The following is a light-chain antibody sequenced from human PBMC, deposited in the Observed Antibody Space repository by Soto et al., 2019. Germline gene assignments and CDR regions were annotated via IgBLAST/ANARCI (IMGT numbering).Light chain of an antibody. CDR1: SGSIASNY. CDR3: QSYDSSNPYVL. J-gene: IGLJ2*01. V-gene: IGLV6-57*03. Sequence: NFLLTQPHSVSESPGKTVTISCTRSSGSIASNYVQWYQQRPGSAPTTVIYEDNQRPSGVPDRFSGSIDSSSNSASLTISGLKTEDEADYYCQSYDSSNPYVLFGGGTQLTVL. CDR2: EDN.